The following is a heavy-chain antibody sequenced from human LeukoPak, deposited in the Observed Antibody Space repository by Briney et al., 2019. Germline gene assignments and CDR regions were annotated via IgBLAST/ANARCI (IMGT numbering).Heavy chain of an antibody. D-gene: IGHD3-16*01. CDR1: GASFGGYY. V-gene: IGHV4-34*01. CDR2: INHSGNT. Sequence: PSETLSLTCAVYGASFGGYYWSWIRRSPGKGLEWIGEINHSGNTNYNPSLKSRVTMSVDTSKNQFSLKLNSITAADTAVYYCARALHVWGRKLGSWGQGTLVTVSS. J-gene: IGHJ4*02. CDR3: ARALHVWGRKLGS.